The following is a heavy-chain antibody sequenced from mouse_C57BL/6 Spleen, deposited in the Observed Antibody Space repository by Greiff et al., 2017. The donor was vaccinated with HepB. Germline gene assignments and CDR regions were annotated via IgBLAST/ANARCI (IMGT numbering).Heavy chain of an antibody. D-gene: IGHD1-1*01. Sequence: EVQLQQSGPELVKPGASVKISCKASGYSFTDYNMNWVKQSNGKSLEWIGVINPNYGTTSYNQKFKGKATLTVDQSSSTAYMQLNSLTSEDSAVYYCARPLITTVVATDWYFDVWGTGTTVTVSS. V-gene: IGHV1-39*01. CDR2: INPNYGTT. CDR1: GYSFTDYN. CDR3: ARPLITTVVATDWYFDV. J-gene: IGHJ1*03.